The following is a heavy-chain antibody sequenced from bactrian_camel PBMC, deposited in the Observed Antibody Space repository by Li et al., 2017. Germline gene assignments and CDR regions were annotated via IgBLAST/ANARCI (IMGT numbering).Heavy chain of an antibody. CDR1: GYRYDTYC. CDR3: AATSYGLILSCSAALADFGY. Sequence: HVQLVESGGGSVQAGGSLRLSCAAPGYRYDTYCMGWFRQAPGKQREKVATIGSDGTTHYPESVKGRFTISPDNAKNTVYLQMNSLKPEDTAMYYCAATSYGLILSCSAALADFGYWGQGTQVTVS. D-gene: IGHD1*01. J-gene: IGHJ6*01. V-gene: IGHV3S53*01. CDR2: IGSDGTT.